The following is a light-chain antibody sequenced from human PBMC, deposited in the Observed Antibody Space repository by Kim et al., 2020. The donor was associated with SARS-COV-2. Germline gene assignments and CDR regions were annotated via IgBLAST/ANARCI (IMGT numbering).Light chain of an antibody. V-gene: IGKV3-20*01. CDR3: QQYSSSPAT. J-gene: IGKJ1*01. CDR1: QSVSSNY. CDR2: GAS. Sequence: SPGERAPRSCRASQSVSSNYLAWYQQKPVQAPRLLIYGASSRATGIPDRFSGSGSGTDFTLTITRLEPEDFAVYYCQQYSSSPATFGQGTKVDIK.